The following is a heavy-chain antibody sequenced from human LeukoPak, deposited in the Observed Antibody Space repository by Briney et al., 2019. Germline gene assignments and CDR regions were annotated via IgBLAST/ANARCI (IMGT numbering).Heavy chain of an antibody. CDR1: GFTFINNW. Sequence: PGGSLRLSCAASGFTFINNWMSWVRQAPGEGLEWVANINQGGSEKYYVDSVKGRFTISRDNAKNSLYLQMNSLRAEDTAVYYCARVDSYNSGWLDYWGQGTLVTVSS. D-gene: IGHD6-19*01. J-gene: IGHJ4*02. CDR3: ARVDSYNSGWLDY. CDR2: INQGGSEK. V-gene: IGHV3-7*04.